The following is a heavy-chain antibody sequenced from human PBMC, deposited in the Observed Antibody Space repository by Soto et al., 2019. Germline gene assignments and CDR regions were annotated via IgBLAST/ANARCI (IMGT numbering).Heavy chain of an antibody. CDR2: IYYSGST. CDR1: GGSISSYY. J-gene: IGHJ5*02. D-gene: IGHD2-2*03. V-gene: IGHV4-59*08. Sequence: SETLSLTCTVSGGSISSYYWSWIRQPPGKGLEWIGYIYYSGSTNYNPSLKSRVTISVDTSKNQFSLKLSSVTAADTAVYYCARQVGYCSSTSCLNWLDPWGQGTLVTVSS. CDR3: ARQVGYCSSTSCLNWLDP.